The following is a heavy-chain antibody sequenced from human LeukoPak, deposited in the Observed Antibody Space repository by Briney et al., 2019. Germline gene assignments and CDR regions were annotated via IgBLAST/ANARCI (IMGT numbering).Heavy chain of an antibody. J-gene: IGHJ5*01. CDR1: GGSFSGYY. CDR3: AREGFCTNGVCLPPPSAFWFDP. V-gene: IGHV4-34*01. CDR2: INHSGST. D-gene: IGHD2-8*01. Sequence: SETLSLTCAVYGGSFSGYYWSWIRQPPGKGLEWIGEINHSGSTNYNPSLKSRVTISVDTSKSQFSLKLTSVTAADTAVYYCAREGFCTNGVCLPPPSAFWFDPWGQGTLVTVSS.